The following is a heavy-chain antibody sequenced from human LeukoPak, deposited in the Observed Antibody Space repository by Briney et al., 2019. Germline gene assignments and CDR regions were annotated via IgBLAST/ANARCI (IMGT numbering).Heavy chain of an antibody. CDR1: GSTFSSYS. D-gene: IGHD3-9*01. Sequence: GGSLRLSCAASGSTFSSYSMNWVRQAPGKGLEWVSSISSSSSYIYYADSVKGRFTISRDNAKNSLYLQMNSLRAEDTAVYYCARDSYILTGYYNLSWGQGTLVTVSS. CDR2: ISSSSSYI. CDR3: ARDSYILTGYYNLS. J-gene: IGHJ5*02. V-gene: IGHV3-21*01.